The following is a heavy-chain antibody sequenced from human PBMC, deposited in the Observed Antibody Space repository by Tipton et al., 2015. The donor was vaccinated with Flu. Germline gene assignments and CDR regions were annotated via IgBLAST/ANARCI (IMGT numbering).Heavy chain of an antibody. D-gene: IGHD6-13*01. J-gene: IGHJ4*02. CDR2: IYYSGTT. CDR1: GGSISSYY. CDR3: VRAIAAAGSR. Sequence: TLSLTCTVSGGSISSYYWNWIRQPPGKGLEWIANIYYSGTTNYNPSLKSRVTISVDTSKNQFSLRLTSVTAADTAVYYCVRAIAAAGSRWGQGTLVTVSS. V-gene: IGHV4-59*07.